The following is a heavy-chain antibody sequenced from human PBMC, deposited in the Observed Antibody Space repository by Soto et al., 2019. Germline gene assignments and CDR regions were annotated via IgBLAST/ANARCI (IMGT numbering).Heavy chain of an antibody. Sequence: PSETLSLTCAVYGGSFSGYYWSWIRQPPGKGLEWIGEINHSGSTNYNPSLKSRVTISVDTSKNQFSLKLSSVTAADTAVYYCARGSRLRSPGPWGQGTLVTVSS. CDR3: ARGSRLRSPGP. CDR2: INHSGST. V-gene: IGHV4-34*01. D-gene: IGHD5-12*01. J-gene: IGHJ5*02. CDR1: GGSFSGYY.